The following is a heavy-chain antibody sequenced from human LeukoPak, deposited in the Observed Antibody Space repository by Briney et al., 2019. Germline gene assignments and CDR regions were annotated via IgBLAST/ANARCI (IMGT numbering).Heavy chain of an antibody. CDR1: GGSISDVY. D-gene: IGHD3-16*01. Sequence: PSETLSLTCTVSGGSISDVYWSWIRQTPGKGLEWIGYIYYTGTTYYNPSLKSRVTISAGTSQNRFSLRLSSMTAADTAVYFCARTPLGAHSDFWGQGTLVTVSP. V-gene: IGHV4-59*01. CDR3: ARTPLGAHSDF. CDR2: IYYTGTT. J-gene: IGHJ4*02.